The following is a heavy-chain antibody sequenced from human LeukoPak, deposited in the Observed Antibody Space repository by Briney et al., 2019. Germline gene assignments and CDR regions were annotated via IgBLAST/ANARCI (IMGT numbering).Heavy chain of an antibody. J-gene: IGHJ6*02. V-gene: IGHV3-48*03. CDR3: ARLIVVVPAAMDPDYYYYGMDV. CDR2: ISSSGSTI. D-gene: IGHD2-2*01. CDR1: GFTFSSYE. Sequence: PGGSLRLSCVASGFTFSSYEMNWVRQAPGKGLEWVSYISSSGSTIYYADSVKGRFTISRDNAKNSLYLQMNSLRAEDTAVYYCARLIVVVPAAMDPDYYYYGMDVWGQGTTVTVSS.